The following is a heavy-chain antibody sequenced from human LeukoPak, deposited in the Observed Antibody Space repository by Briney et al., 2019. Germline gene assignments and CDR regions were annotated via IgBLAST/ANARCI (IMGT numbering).Heavy chain of an antibody. V-gene: IGHV1-2*02. Sequence: ASVKVSCKASGYTFTGYYMHWVRQAPGQGLEWMGWINPNSGGTNYAQKFQGRVTMTRDTSISTAYMELSRLRSDDTAVYYCARDPGGGYKDDALDIWGQGTMVIVSS. D-gene: IGHD5-12*01. J-gene: IGHJ3*02. CDR1: GYTFTGYY. CDR3: ARDPGGGYKDDALDI. CDR2: INPNSGGT.